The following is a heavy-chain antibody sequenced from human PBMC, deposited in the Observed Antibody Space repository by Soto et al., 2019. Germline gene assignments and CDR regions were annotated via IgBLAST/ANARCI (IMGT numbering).Heavy chain of an antibody. D-gene: IGHD2-15*01. V-gene: IGHV4-59*01. CDR2: VDYGGNT. CDR3: ATLPWSYSGAIFGP. CDR1: GGSLSSYY. J-gene: IGHJ5*02. Sequence: QVQLQESGPGLVKPAETLSLTCTVSGGSLSSYYWTWIRQPPGKGLEWIGDVDYGGNTNYNPSLKCLVNISVAPSTSPSSLKLGSLTAPVTALCYCATLPWSYSGAIFGPCGQGTLVTVSS.